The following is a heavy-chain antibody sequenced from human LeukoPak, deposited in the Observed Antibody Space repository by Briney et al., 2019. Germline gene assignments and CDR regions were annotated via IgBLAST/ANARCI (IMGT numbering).Heavy chain of an antibody. Sequence: PGGSLRLSCTASGFTFGDYAMSWFRQAPGKGLEWVSSISGSGGSAYYADSVRGRFTISRDNSKNTLYLQMNNLRAEDTAVYYCARAPPGEWLLHCDYWGQGTLVTVSS. V-gene: IGHV3-23*01. CDR3: ARAPPGEWLLHCDY. CDR1: GFTFGDYA. D-gene: IGHD3-3*01. CDR2: ISGSGGSA. J-gene: IGHJ4*02.